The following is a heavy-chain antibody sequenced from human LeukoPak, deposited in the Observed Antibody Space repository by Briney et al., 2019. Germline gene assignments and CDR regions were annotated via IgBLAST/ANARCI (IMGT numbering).Heavy chain of an antibody. V-gene: IGHV1-69*06. CDR2: IIPIFGTA. Sequence: SVKVSCKASGGTFSSYAISWVRQAPGQGLEWMGGIIPIFGTANYAQKFQGRVTMTEDTSTDTAYMELSSLRSDDTAVYYCARTYSGSLRGDYWGQGTLVTVSS. CDR1: GGTFSSYA. D-gene: IGHD1-26*01. J-gene: IGHJ4*02. CDR3: ARTYSGSLRGDY.